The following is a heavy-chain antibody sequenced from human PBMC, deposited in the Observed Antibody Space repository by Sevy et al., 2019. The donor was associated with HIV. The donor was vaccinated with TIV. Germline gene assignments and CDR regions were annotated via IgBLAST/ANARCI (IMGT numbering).Heavy chain of an antibody. Sequence: AAVKVSCKASGYTFSVYGFSWVRQAPGQGLERMGWISSYNRNTNYPQKFQDRVIMTTDTSTSTAYMELRSLRSDDTAIYYCPRVLFINQYNRSMSAAHYFDFWGQGTSVTVSS. J-gene: IGHJ4*02. CDR1: GYTFSVYG. D-gene: IGHD6-13*01. V-gene: IGHV1-18*01. CDR3: PRVLFINQYNRSMSAAHYFDF. CDR2: ISSYNRNT.